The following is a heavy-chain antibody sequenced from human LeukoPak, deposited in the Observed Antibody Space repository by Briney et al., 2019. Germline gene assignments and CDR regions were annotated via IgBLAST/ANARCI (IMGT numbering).Heavy chain of an antibody. CDR2: ISWNSGSI. CDR3: AKSSLRYSSSWLPVDY. CDR1: GFTFDDYA. D-gene: IGHD6-13*01. V-gene: IGHV3-9*01. J-gene: IGHJ4*02. Sequence: GRSLRLSCAASGFTFDDYAMHWVRQAPGKGLEWVSGISWNSGSIGYADSVKGRFTISRDNAKNSLYLQMNSLRAEDTALYYCAKSSLRYSSSWLPVDYWSQGTLVTVSS.